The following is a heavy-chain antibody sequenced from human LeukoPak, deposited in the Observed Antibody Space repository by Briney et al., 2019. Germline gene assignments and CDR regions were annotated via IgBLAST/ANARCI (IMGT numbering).Heavy chain of an antibody. D-gene: IGHD6-13*01. J-gene: IGHJ4*02. CDR3: AREVRAYSSSWYVFDY. CDR1: GGSINSYY. V-gene: IGHV4-4*07. Sequence: SETLSLTCTVSGGSINSYYWSWIRQPAGKGLEWIGRIYTSGSTNYNPSLKSRVTMSVDTSKNQFSLKLSSVTAADTAVYYCAREVRAYSSSWYVFDYWGQGTLVTVSS. CDR2: IYTSGST.